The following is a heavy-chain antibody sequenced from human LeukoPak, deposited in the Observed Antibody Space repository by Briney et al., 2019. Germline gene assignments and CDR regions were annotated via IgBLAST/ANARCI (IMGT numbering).Heavy chain of an antibody. CDR3: ARGELSGSYGFDY. J-gene: IGHJ4*02. CDR1: GYTFTSNY. V-gene: IGHV1-46*01. D-gene: IGHD1-26*01. CDR2: ISPSGGST. Sequence: ASVKVSCKAFGYTFTSNYMHWVRQAPGQGPEWMGVISPSGGSTTYAQKFQGRVTLTRDMSTSTDYLELSSLRSEDTAVYYCARGELSGSYGFDYWGQGTLVTVSS.